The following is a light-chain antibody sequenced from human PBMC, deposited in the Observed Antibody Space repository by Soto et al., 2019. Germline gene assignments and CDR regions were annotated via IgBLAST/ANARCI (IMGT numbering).Light chain of an antibody. CDR3: CSYAGSIV. J-gene: IGLJ7*01. CDR2: EVS. CDR1: SSDVGSYNL. Sequence: QSALTQPASVSGSPGQSITISCTGTSSDVGSYNLVSWYQQHPGKAPKLMIYEVSKRPSGVSNRFSGSKSGNTASLTISGLQAEDEADYYCCSYAGSIVFGTGTLLTVL. V-gene: IGLV2-23*02.